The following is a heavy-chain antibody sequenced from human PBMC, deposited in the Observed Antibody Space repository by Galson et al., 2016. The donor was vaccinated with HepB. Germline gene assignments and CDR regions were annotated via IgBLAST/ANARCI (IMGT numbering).Heavy chain of an antibody. Sequence: SVKVSCKASGYTFINYYMHWVRQAPGQGLEWLGWISGSNGDTKYAQKFQGRVTMTTDTSTGTGFLEVRSLRSDDTAVYYCARGSDDYGDKSDINYYYMDVCGQGTTVTVSS. CDR3: ARGSDDYGDKSDINYYYMDV. CDR2: ISGSNGDT. J-gene: IGHJ6*03. CDR1: GYTFINYY. V-gene: IGHV1-18*04. D-gene: IGHD4-17*01.